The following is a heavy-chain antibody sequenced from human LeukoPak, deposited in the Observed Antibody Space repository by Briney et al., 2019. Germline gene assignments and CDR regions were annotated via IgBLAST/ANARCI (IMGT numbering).Heavy chain of an antibody. CDR2: ISGSGGST. CDR1: GFTFSSYA. Sequence: GGSLRLSCAASGFTFSSYAKSWVRQAPGKGLEWVSAISGSGGSTYYADSVKGRFTISRDNSKNTLYLQMNSLRAEDTAVYYCAKVHSSGWLLDYWGQGTLVTVSS. D-gene: IGHD6-19*01. J-gene: IGHJ4*02. V-gene: IGHV3-23*01. CDR3: AKVHSSGWLLDY.